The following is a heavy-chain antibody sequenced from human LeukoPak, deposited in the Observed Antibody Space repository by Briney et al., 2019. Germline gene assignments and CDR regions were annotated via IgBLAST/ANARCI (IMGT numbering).Heavy chain of an antibody. D-gene: IGHD1-26*01. Sequence: PGGSLRLSCAASGFTFSSYWMSWVRQAPGKGLEWVGNIKEDGSEKSYVDSVKGRFTISRDNAKNSLYLQMNSLRAEDTAVYYCARDRSSRLDYWGQGTLVTVSS. J-gene: IGHJ4*02. CDR3: ARDRSSRLDY. CDR1: GFTFSSYW. CDR2: IKEDGSEK. V-gene: IGHV3-7*04.